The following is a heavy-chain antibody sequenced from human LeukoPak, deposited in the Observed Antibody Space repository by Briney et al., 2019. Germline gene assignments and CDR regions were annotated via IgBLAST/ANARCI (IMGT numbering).Heavy chain of an antibody. J-gene: IGHJ4*02. CDR1: GGSISSSSYY. Sequence: SETLSPTCTVSGGSISSSSYYWGWIRQPPGKGLEWIGSIYYSGRTYYNPSLKSRVTISVDTSKNQFSLKLSSVTAADTAVYYCARDERGSGSYYDWGQGTLVTVSS. CDR2: IYYSGRT. V-gene: IGHV4-39*07. D-gene: IGHD1-26*01. CDR3: ARDERGSGSYYD.